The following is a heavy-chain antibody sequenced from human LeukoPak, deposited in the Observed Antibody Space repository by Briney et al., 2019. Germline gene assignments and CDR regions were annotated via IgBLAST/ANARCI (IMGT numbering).Heavy chain of an antibody. CDR2: INHSGST. CDR1: GGSFSGYY. D-gene: IGHD1-26*01. J-gene: IGHJ4*02. V-gene: IGHV4-34*01. CDR3: ARSPSGSYSQLDY. Sequence: SETLSLTCAVYGGSFSGYYWSWIRQPPGKGLEWIGEINHSGSTNYNPSLKSRVTISVDTSKNQFSLKLSSVTAADTAVYYCARSPSGSYSQLDYWDQGTLVTVSS.